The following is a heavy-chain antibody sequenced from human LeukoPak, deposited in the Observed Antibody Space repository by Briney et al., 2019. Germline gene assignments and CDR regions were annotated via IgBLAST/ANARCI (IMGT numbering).Heavy chain of an antibody. CDR1: GFTFGDYA. Sequence: PGGSLRLSCTASGFTFGDYAMNWVRQAPGKGLEWVGFIRSKPYGGTTEYAASVKGRFTISRDDSKSIAYLQMNSLKTEDTAVYYCTRAFKLYYYDSSGYLGITYFDYWGQGTLVTVSS. D-gene: IGHD3-22*01. CDR2: IRSKPYGGTT. J-gene: IGHJ4*02. CDR3: TRAFKLYYYDSSGYLGITYFDY. V-gene: IGHV3-49*04.